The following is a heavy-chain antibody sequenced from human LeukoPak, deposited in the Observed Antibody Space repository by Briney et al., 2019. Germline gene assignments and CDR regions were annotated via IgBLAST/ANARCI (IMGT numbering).Heavy chain of an antibody. J-gene: IGHJ4*02. Sequence: GGSLRLSCAASGFTLSSYAMSWVRQAPGKGLEWVSAISGSGGSTYYADSVKGRFTISRDTSENTLYLQMNSLRAEDTAVYYCGGASGLRYPFIHWGQGTLVTVSS. CDR2: ISGSGGST. V-gene: IGHV3-23*01. CDR1: GFTLSSYA. CDR3: GGASGLRYPFIH. D-gene: IGHD3-16*01.